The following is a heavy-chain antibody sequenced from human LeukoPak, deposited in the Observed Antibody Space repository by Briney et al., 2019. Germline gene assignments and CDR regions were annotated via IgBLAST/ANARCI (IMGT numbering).Heavy chain of an antibody. CDR1: GFTFSSYA. CDR2: ISGSGGST. V-gene: IGHV3-23*01. Sequence: GGSLRLSCAASGFTFSSYAMSWVRQAPGKGLEWVSAISGSGGSTYYADSVKGRFTISRDNSKNTLYLQMNSLRAEDTAVYYCAKDGGIAARPYYFDYWAREPWSPSPQ. D-gene: IGHD6-6*01. CDR3: AKDGGIAARPYYFDY. J-gene: IGHJ4*02.